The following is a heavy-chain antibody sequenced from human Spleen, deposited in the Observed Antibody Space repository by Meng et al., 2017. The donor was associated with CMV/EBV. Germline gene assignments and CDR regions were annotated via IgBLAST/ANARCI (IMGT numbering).Heavy chain of an antibody. CDR1: GRSFSGSY. D-gene: IGHD6-13*01. J-gene: IGHJ3*02. Sequence: SETLSLTCAVSGRSFSGSYWTWVRQPPGKGLEWIGEINRSGSANYNPSLKSRVTISEDMSKNEFSLTLSSVTAADTAVYYCARGVGSSSREAFDIWGQGTMVTVSS. V-gene: IGHV4-34*01. CDR2: INRSGSA. CDR3: ARGVGSSSREAFDI.